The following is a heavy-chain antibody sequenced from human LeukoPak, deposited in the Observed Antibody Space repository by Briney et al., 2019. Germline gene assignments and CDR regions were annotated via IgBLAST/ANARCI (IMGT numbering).Heavy chain of an antibody. Sequence: PGGSLRLSCAASGFTVSSNYMSWVRQAPGKGLEWVSVIYSGGSTYYADSVKGRFTISRDNSKNTLYLQMNSLRAEDTAVYYCARDRGRLRRAFDIWGQGTMVTVSS. J-gene: IGHJ3*02. CDR1: GFTVSSNY. CDR2: IYSGGST. D-gene: IGHD4-17*01. V-gene: IGHV3-53*01. CDR3: ARDRGRLRRAFDI.